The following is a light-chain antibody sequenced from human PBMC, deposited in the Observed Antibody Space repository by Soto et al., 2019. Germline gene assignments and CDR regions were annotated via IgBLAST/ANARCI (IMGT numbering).Light chain of an antibody. J-gene: IGKJ4*01. Sequence: EIVLTQSPATLSLSPGERATLSCRASQSVSSYFAWYQQKPGQATRLLIYDASNRDTGIPARFSGSGSGTDFTLTISSLEPEDVAVYYCQQRSNWPPLTFGGGTKVEIK. CDR2: DAS. CDR1: QSVSSY. CDR3: QQRSNWPPLT. V-gene: IGKV3-11*01.